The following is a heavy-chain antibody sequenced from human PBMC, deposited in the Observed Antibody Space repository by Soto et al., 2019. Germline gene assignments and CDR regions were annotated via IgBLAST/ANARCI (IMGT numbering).Heavy chain of an antibody. Sequence: PGVSLRLSCAASGFTFSSYSMNWVRQAPGKGLEWVSSISSSSSYIYYADSVKGRFTISRDNAKNSLYLQMNGLRAEDTAVYYCARDRSRLLFTDYWGQGTLVTVSS. V-gene: IGHV3-21*01. CDR2: ISSSSSYI. CDR1: GFTFSSYS. D-gene: IGHD3-16*01. J-gene: IGHJ4*02. CDR3: ARDRSRLLFTDY.